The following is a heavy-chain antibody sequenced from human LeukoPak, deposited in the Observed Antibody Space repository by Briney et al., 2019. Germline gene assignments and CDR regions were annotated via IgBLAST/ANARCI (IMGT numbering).Heavy chain of an antibody. D-gene: IGHD2-2*01. CDR3: AKRPDCSTTNCFRFEY. J-gene: IGHJ4*02. CDR2: INGDGGST. Sequence: GGSLRLSCAASGFTFSTYAMSWVRQAPGQGLEWVSSINGDGGSTYYTESVKGRFTVSRDNSKNTLYLQMDSLRAEDTAVYYCAKRPDCSTTNCFRFEYWGQGTLVTVSS. V-gene: IGHV3-23*01. CDR1: GFTFSTYA.